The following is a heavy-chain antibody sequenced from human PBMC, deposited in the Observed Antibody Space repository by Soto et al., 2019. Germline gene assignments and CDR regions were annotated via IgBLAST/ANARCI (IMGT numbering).Heavy chain of an antibody. CDR3: ARDLRSGTRVTVTPARVVAFDY. Sequence: GGSLRLSCAASGFTFSSYWMHWVRQAPGKGLVWVSRINSDGSSTSYADSVKGRFTISRDNAKNTLYLQMNSLRAEDTAVYYWARDLRSGTRVTVTPARVVAFDYWGQGTLVTVSS. D-gene: IGHD4-17*01. CDR2: INSDGSST. CDR1: GFTFSSYW. J-gene: IGHJ4*02. V-gene: IGHV3-74*01.